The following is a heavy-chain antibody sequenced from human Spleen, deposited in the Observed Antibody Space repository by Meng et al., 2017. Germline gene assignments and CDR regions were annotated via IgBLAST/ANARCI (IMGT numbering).Heavy chain of an antibody. D-gene: IGHD3-10*02. Sequence: QGQLGHIGSELKTPGASVKVSCKASGYTFTSYAMNGVRQAPGQGLEWMGWINTNTGNPTYAQGFTGRFVFSVDTSASTAYLQISSLKVEDTAVYYCARGRRTNVRGVIIYYFDYWGQGTLVTVSS. CDR1: GYTFTSYA. V-gene: IGHV7-4-1*02. CDR3: ARGRRTNVRGVIIYYFDY. J-gene: IGHJ4*02. CDR2: INTNTGNP.